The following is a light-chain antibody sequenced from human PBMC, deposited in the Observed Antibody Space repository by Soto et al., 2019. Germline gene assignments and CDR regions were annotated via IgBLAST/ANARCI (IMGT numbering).Light chain of an antibody. J-gene: IGKJ1*01. CDR3: QQSYGTPWT. V-gene: IGKV1-39*01. CDR2: GAS. CDR1: QSISTY. Sequence: DIQMTQSPFSLSASVGDRVTITCRASQSISTYLNWYQQKPGKAPNLLIYGASSLQSGVPSRFSGSGSGTDFTLTIGSLQPEDFATYYCQQSYGTPWTFGQGTKVEIK.